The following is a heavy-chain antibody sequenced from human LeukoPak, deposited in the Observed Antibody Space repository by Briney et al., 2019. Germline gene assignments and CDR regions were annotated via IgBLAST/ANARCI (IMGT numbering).Heavy chain of an antibody. CDR3: ATGKDRSGYYYSLDY. J-gene: IGHJ4*02. CDR2: IIPIFGP. V-gene: IGHV1-69*13. D-gene: IGHD3-22*01. CDR1: GYTFTSYG. Sequence: EASVKVSCKASGYTFTSYGISWVRQAPGQGLEWIGGIIPIFGPNYAQKFQGRATISADLATATAYMELSSLTSEDTSVYYCATGKDRSGYYYSLDYWGQGTLVAVSS.